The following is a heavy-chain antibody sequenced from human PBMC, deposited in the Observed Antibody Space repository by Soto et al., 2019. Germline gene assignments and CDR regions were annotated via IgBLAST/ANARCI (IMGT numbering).Heavy chain of an antibody. CDR3: ARSKVEWLLFHFDY. D-gene: IGHD3-3*01. Sequence: EVQLVESGGGLVKPGGSLRLSCAASGFTFSSYSMNWVRQAPGKGLEWVSSISSSSSYIYYADSVKGRFTISRDNAKNSLYLQMNSLRAEDTAVYYCARSKVEWLLFHFDYWGQGALVTVSS. V-gene: IGHV3-21*01. J-gene: IGHJ4*02. CDR2: ISSSSSYI. CDR1: GFTFSSYS.